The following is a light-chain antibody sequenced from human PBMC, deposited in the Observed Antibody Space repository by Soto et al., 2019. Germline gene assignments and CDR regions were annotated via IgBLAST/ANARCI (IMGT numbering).Light chain of an antibody. Sequence: DIQMTQSPSSLSASVGDRVTITCQASQDITNYLNWYQQKPGKAPKLLIYDASHLETGGPSRFSGSGSGTDFTFTISSLQPEDFATYSCQQYDNLPLLTFGGGTRVEIK. V-gene: IGKV1-33*01. CDR3: QQYDNLPLLT. CDR1: QDITNY. CDR2: DAS. J-gene: IGKJ4*01.